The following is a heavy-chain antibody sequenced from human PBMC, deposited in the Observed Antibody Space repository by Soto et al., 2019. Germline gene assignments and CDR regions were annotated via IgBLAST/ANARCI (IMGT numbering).Heavy chain of an antibody. V-gene: IGHV3-30-3*01. CDR1: GFTFSSYA. CDR3: AKEYPDP. Sequence: GGSLRLSCAASGFTFSSYAMHWVRQAPGKGLEWVAVISYDGSNKYYADSVKGRFTISRDNSKNTLYLQMNSLRAEDTAVYYCAKEYPDPWGQGTLVTVSS. J-gene: IGHJ5*02. CDR2: ISYDGSNK.